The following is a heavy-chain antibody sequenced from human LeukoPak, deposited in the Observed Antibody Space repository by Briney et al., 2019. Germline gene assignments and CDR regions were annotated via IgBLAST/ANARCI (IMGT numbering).Heavy chain of an antibody. V-gene: IGHV3-30*18. D-gene: IGHD3-3*01. CDR2: ISYDGSNK. J-gene: IGHJ6*02. Sequence: GGSLRLSCAASGFTFSSYGMHWVRQAPGKGLGWVAVISYDGSNKYYAYSVKGRFTISRDNSKNTLYLQMNRLMAEDTAVYYGAKGPWRYDFWRGYYSPGMDVWGQGTTVTVSS. CDR1: GFTFSSYG. CDR3: AKGPWRYDFWRGYYSPGMDV.